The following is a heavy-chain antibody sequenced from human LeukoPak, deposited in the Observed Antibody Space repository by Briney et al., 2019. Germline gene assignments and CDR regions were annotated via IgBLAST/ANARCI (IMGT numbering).Heavy chain of an antibody. V-gene: IGHV3-7*01. CDR1: GFTFSSYW. CDR3: AREYYDFWSXXPNH. Sequence: PGGSLRLSCAASGFTFSSYWMSWVRQAPGKGLEWVANIKQDGSEKYHVDSVKGRFTISRDNAKNSLYLQMNSLRAEDTAVYYCAREYYDFWSXXPNHWGQGXXVTXSS. J-gene: IGHJ5*02. D-gene: IGHD3-3*01. CDR2: IKQDGSEK.